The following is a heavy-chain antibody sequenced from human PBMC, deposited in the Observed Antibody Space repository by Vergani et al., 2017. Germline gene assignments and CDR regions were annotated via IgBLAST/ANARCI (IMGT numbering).Heavy chain of an antibody. CDR2: FDPEQGEV. CDR1: GDSLNELT. Sequence: QVQLVQSGSEVRKPGASVKVSCQVSGDSLNELTIHWGRQAPGKGLEWMGGFDPEQGEVTFAHHIQGRVTLTEVRSTDTAYIELSSLRPEDTALYYCAIVTYYYDSRCYYFDYWVQGTLVTVSS. D-gene: IGHD3-22*01. J-gene: IGHJ4*02. CDR3: AIVTYYYDSRCYYFDY. V-gene: IGHV1-24*01.